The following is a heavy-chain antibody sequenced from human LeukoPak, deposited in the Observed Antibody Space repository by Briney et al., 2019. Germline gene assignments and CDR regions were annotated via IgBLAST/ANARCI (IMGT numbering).Heavy chain of an antibody. D-gene: IGHD3-10*01. Sequence: GGSLRLSCAASGFTFSSNAMTWVRQAPGKGLEWVSYISSSSSTIYYADSVKGRFTISRDNAKNSLYLQMNSLRAEDTAVYYCARDRGSYRYYYGSGSLGSFDYWGQGTLVTVSS. CDR1: GFTFSSNA. CDR2: ISSSSSTI. CDR3: ARDRGSYRYYYGSGSLGSFDY. J-gene: IGHJ4*02. V-gene: IGHV3-48*01.